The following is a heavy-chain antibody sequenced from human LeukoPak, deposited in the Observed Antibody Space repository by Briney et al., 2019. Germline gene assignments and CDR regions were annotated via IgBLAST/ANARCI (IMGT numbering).Heavy chain of an antibody. CDR2: IHYSGST. V-gene: IGHV4-59*01. J-gene: IGHJ3*02. CDR1: GGSISSYY. D-gene: IGHD6-19*01. Sequence: SETLSLTCTVSGGSISSYYWSWIRQPPGKGLEWIGYIHYSGSTNYNPSLKSRVTISVDTSKNQFSLRLSSVTAADTAVYYCARAQWLAHDAFDIWGQGTMVTVSS. CDR3: ARAQWLAHDAFDI.